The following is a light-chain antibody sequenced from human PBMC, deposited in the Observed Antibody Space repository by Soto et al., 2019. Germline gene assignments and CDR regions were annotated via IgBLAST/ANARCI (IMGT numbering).Light chain of an antibody. V-gene: IGKV3-11*01. Sequence: EIVLTQSPATLSLSPGERATLSCRASQSVNSYLAWYQQKPGQAPRLLIYDASNRATGIPARFSGSGSGTDFTLTISSLEPEDFAVYYCQQRSNWKGITFGQGTRLEIK. CDR2: DAS. J-gene: IGKJ5*01. CDR3: QQRSNWKGIT. CDR1: QSVNSY.